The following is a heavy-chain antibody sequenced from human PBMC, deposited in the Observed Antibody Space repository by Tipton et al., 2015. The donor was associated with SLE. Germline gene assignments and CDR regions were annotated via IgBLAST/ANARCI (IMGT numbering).Heavy chain of an antibody. D-gene: IGHD6-13*01. Sequence: TLSLTCALSGASISSGYYWGWIRQPPGKGLEWIGSIYHSGSTYYNPSLKSRVTMSVDTSKNQFSLKRSSVTAADTAVYYCARDVGPYTSSWWNNWFDPWGQGTLVTVSS. CDR2: IYHSGST. CDR3: ARDVGPYTSSWWNNWFDP. V-gene: IGHV4-38-2*02. J-gene: IGHJ5*02. CDR1: GASISSGYY.